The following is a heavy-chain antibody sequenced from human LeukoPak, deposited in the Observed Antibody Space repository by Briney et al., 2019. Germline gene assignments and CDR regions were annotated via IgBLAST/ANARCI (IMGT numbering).Heavy chain of an antibody. CDR1: GGSISSYY. Sequence: SETLSLTCTVSGGSISSYYWSWIRQPPGKGLEWIGYIYYSGSTSYNPSLKSRVTISVDMSKNQFSLKLSSVTAADTAVYYCARGESYSISSTWGQGTLVTVSS. CDR3: ARGESYSISST. J-gene: IGHJ5*02. V-gene: IGHV4-59*01. CDR2: IYYSGST. D-gene: IGHD6-6*01.